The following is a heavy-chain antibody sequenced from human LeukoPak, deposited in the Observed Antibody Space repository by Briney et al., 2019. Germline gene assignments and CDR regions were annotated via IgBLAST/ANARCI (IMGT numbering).Heavy chain of an antibody. V-gene: IGHV3-23*01. CDR3: AKEQWLARTYFDY. D-gene: IGHD6-19*01. CDR1: GFTFSSYA. CDR2: ISSSGGST. Sequence: GGSLRLSCAASGFTFSSYAMSWVRQAPGKGLEWVSAISSSGGSTYYADSVKGRFTISRDDSENTVYLQMNSLRAEDTAVYYCAKEQWLARTYFDYWGQGTLVTVSS. J-gene: IGHJ4*02.